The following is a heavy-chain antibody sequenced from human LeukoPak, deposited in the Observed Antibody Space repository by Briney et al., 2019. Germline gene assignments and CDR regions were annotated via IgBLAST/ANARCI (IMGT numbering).Heavy chain of an antibody. V-gene: IGHV4-39*07. CDR2: IYYSGST. D-gene: IGHD3-9*01. CDR3: ARGVRYFDFGGGYYYYYMDV. J-gene: IGHJ6*03. Sequence: SETLSLTCTVSGGSVSRSPYYWGWIRQPPGKGLEWIGNIYYSGSTYYNPSLKSRVTISVDTSKNQFSLKVTSVTAADTAVYYCARGVRYFDFGGGYYYYYMDVWGKGTTVTVSS. CDR1: GGSVSRSPYY.